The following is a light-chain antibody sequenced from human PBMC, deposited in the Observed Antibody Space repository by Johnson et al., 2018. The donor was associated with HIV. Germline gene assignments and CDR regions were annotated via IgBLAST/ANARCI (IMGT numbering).Light chain of an antibody. V-gene: IGLV1-51*01. J-gene: IGLJ1*01. CDR3: ETWDSSLSAGV. CDR2: DND. Sequence: QSVLTQPPSVSAAPGQKVTISCSGSDSNIGNNYVSWYQQLPGTAPKLLIYDNDKRPSGIPDRFSGSKSGTSATLGITGLQTGDEADYYCETWDSSLSAGVFGTGTEVTVL. CDR1: DSNIGNNY.